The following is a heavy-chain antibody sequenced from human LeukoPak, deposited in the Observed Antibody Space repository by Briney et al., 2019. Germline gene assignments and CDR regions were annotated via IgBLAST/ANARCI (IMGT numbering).Heavy chain of an antibody. V-gene: IGHV3-7*01. J-gene: IGHJ5*02. CDR3: ARDEPYYDFWSGYSNNWFDP. Sequence: GGSLRLSCAASGFTFSNYWMSWVRQAPGKELEWVANIKEDGSEKYYVDSVKGRFTISRDNAKNSLYLQMNSLRAEDTAVYYCARDEPYYDFWSGYSNNWFDPWGQGTLVTVSS. CDR1: GFTFSNYW. D-gene: IGHD3-3*01. CDR2: IKEDGSEK.